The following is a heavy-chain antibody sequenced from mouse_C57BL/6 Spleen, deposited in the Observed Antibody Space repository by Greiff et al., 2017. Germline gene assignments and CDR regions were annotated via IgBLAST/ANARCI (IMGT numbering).Heavy chain of an antibody. J-gene: IGHJ2*01. CDR1: GYTFTSYW. Sequence: QVQLKQPGAELAMPGASVKLSCKASGYTFTSYWMHWVKQRPGQGLEWIGEIDPSDSYTNYNQKFKGKSTLTVDKSSSTAYMQLSSLTSEDSAFYYGARRRLEFGYYPLYFDGWGKGTTLTVSS. CDR3: ARRRLEFGYYPLYFDG. V-gene: IGHV1-69*01. CDR2: IDPSDSYT. D-gene: IGHD2-3*01.